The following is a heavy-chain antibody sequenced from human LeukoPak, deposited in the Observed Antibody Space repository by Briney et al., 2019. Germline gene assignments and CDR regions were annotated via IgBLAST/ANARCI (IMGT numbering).Heavy chain of an antibody. CDR3: ARDQGSSVRSSRFQH. D-gene: IGHD6-6*01. J-gene: IGHJ1*01. CDR2: IRNDGSNK. V-gene: IGHV3-30*02. CDR1: GFTFSNYA. Sequence: SGGSLRLSCAASGFTFSNYAMHWVRQAPGKGLEWVTFIRNDGSNKYYADSVKGRFTISRDNSKNTLYLQMNSLRAEDTAVYYCARDQGSSVRSSRFQHWGQGTLVTVSS.